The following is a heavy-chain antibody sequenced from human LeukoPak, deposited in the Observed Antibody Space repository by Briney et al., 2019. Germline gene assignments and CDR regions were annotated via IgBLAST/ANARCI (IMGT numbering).Heavy chain of an antibody. CDR2: ISSSSSTI. J-gene: IGHJ4*02. CDR3: ARGAYSSGWAYFDH. V-gene: IGHV3-48*04. CDR1: GFTFSSYS. D-gene: IGHD6-19*01. Sequence: GGSLRLSCAASGFTFSSYSMNWVRQAPGKGLEWVSYISSSSSTIYYADSVKGRFTISRDNAKNSLYLHMDSLRAEDTAVYYCARGAYSSGWAYFDHWGQXTLVXVSS.